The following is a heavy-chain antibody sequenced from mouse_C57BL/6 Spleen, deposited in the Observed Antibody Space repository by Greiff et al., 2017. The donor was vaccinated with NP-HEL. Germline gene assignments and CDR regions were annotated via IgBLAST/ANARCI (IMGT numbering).Heavy chain of an antibody. D-gene: IGHD2-4*01. CDR2: ISDGGSYT. CDR3: ARDRGFYYDYDGFAY. CDR1: GFTFSSYA. J-gene: IGHJ3*01. V-gene: IGHV5-4*01. Sequence: DVMLVESGGGLVKPGGSLKLSCAASGFTFSSYAMSWVRQTPEKRLEWVATISDGGSYTYYPDNVKGRFTISRDNAKNNLYLQMSHLKSEDTAMYYCARDRGFYYDYDGFAYWGQGTLVTVSA.